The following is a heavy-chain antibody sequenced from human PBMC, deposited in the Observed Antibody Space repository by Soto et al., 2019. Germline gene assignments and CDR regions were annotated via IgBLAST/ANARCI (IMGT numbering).Heavy chain of an antibody. CDR3: GTAAAGNPWGWFDP. CDR2: INHSGST. CDR1: GGSFSGYY. Sequence: PSETLSLTCAVYGGSFSGYYWSWIRQPPGKGLEWIGEINHSGSTNYNPSLKSRVTISVDTSKNQFSLKLSSVTAADTAVYYCGTAAAGNPWGWFDPWGQGTLVTVSS. V-gene: IGHV4-34*01. J-gene: IGHJ5*02. D-gene: IGHD6-13*01.